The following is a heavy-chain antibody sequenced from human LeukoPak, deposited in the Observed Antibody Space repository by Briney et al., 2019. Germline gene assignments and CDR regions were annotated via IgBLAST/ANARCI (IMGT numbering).Heavy chain of an antibody. Sequence: GGSLRLSCTASGFTFGDYAMSWFRQAPGKGLEWVSSISSDTSYIYYADSLKGRITISRDNAKNSLYLQINSLRAEDTAVYYCASAPTDYVETSCYYFDYWGQGTLVTVSS. CDR3: ASAPTDYVETSCYYFDY. CDR1: GFTFGDYA. V-gene: IGHV3-21*01. D-gene: IGHD4-17*01. CDR2: ISSDTSYI. J-gene: IGHJ4*02.